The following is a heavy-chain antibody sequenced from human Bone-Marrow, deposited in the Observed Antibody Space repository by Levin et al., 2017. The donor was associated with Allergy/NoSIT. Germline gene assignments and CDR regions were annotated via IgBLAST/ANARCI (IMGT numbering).Heavy chain of an antibody. V-gene: IGHV3-30-3*01. J-gene: IGHJ6*02. CDR3: ARDLNDFSLYYTYSSSPWNYYYYGMDV. Sequence: GESLKISCAASGFTFSSYAMHWVRQAPGKGLEWVAVISYDGSNKYYADSVKGRFTISRDNSKNTLYLQMNSLRAEDTAVYYCARDLNDFSLYYTYSSSPWNYYYYGMDVWGQGTTVTVSS. CDR2: ISYDGSNK. CDR1: GFTFSSYA. D-gene: IGHD6-6*01.